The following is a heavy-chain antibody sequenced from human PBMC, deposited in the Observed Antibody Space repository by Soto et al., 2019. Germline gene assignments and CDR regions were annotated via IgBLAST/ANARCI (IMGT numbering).Heavy chain of an antibody. Sequence: EEQVLESGGGLVQPGGSLRLSCAASGFSFGSYVMTWVRQAPGKGLEWVSGISASGRSTYYADSVKGRFTVSRDNSKNTLYLDMNNLRVEDTAVYFCTIPFAYHMPSCWYFDLWGSGTLVTVSP. CDR2: ISASGRST. CDR1: GFSFGSYV. D-gene: IGHD2-2*01. CDR3: TIPFAYHMPSCWYFDL. J-gene: IGHJ2*01. V-gene: IGHV3-23*01.